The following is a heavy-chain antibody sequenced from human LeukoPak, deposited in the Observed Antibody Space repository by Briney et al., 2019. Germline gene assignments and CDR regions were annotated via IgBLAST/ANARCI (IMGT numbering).Heavy chain of an antibody. D-gene: IGHD2-15*01. V-gene: IGHV3-33*01. J-gene: IGHJ6*02. CDR3: ARIDCSGGSCRQYYYYGMDV. Sequence: GGSLRLSGAASGFTFNTYGMNWVRQAPGKGLEWVGVIWYDGSIKYYADSVKGRFTISRDNSKNMMYLQMNSLRAEDTAVYHCARIDCSGGSCRQYYYYGMDVWGQGTTVTVSS. CDR2: IWYDGSIK. CDR1: GFTFNTYG.